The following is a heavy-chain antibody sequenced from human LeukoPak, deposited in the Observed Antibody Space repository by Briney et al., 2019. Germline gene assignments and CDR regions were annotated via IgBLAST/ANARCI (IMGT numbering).Heavy chain of an antibody. Sequence: GGSLRLSCAASGFTFSSYSMNWVRQAPGKGLEWVSSISSSSSYIYYADSVKGRFTISRDNAKNSLYLQMNSLRAEDTAVYYCASSTYDSRGYPYFDYWGQGTLVTVSS. V-gene: IGHV3-21*01. CDR2: ISSSSSYI. J-gene: IGHJ4*02. CDR3: ASSTYDSRGYPYFDY. D-gene: IGHD3-22*01. CDR1: GFTFSSYS.